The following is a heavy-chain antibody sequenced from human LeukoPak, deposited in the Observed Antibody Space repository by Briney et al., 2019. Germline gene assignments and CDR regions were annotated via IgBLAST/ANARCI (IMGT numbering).Heavy chain of an antibody. CDR1: GFTFSSYG. CDR3: AKSGQWLDHYFDY. CDR2: IRYDGSNK. Sequence: GGSLRLSCAASGFTFSSYGMHWVRQAPGKGLEWVAFIRYDGSNKYYADSVKGRFTISRDNSRNTLYLQMNSLRAEDTAVYYCAKSGQWLDHYFDYWGQGTLVTVSS. D-gene: IGHD6-19*01. J-gene: IGHJ4*02. V-gene: IGHV3-30*02.